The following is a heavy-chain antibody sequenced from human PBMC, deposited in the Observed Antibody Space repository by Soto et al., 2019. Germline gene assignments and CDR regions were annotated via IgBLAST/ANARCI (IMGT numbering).Heavy chain of an antibody. CDR3: ARPNYDFWSGPRPSYYYYGMDV. D-gene: IGHD3-3*01. CDR1: GGTFSSYA. V-gene: IGHV1-69*06. Sequence: SVKVSCKASGGTFSSYAISWVRQAPGQGLEWMGGIIPIFGTANYAQKFQGRVTITADKSASTAYMELSSLRSEDTAVYYCARPNYDFWSGPRPSYYYYGMDVWGQGTTVTVSS. CDR2: IIPIFGTA. J-gene: IGHJ6*02.